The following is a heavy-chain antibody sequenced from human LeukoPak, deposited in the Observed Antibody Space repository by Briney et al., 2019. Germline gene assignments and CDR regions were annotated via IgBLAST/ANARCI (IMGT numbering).Heavy chain of an antibody. V-gene: IGHV3-30*04. J-gene: IGHJ4*02. CDR2: ISYDGSNK. D-gene: IGHD3-10*01. CDR1: GFTFSSYA. CDR3: ARGYYYGSGSYLEVIY. Sequence: PGGSLRLSCSASGFTFSSYAMHWVRPAPGKGPEGVAAISYDGSNKNYADSVKGRFTISRDNSKNTLYLQMNSLRAGDTAVYYCARGYYYGSGSYLEVIYWGQGTLVTVSS.